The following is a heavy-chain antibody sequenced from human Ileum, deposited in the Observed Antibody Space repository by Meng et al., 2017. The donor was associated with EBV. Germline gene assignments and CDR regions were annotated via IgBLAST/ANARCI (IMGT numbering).Heavy chain of an antibody. CDR1: GGSISRSDR. J-gene: IGHJ4*02. Sequence: QVRRQESGPGLVRPSETLSLTCAVSGGSISRSDRWSWVRQPPGEGLEWIGETSHSGSTNYSPSLKSRVTISLDKSKNQLSLKLNSVTAADTAVYYCASSDYYRSDYWGQGTLVTVS. V-gene: IGHV4-4*02. CDR2: TSHSGST. D-gene: IGHD3-22*01. CDR3: ASSDYYRSDY.